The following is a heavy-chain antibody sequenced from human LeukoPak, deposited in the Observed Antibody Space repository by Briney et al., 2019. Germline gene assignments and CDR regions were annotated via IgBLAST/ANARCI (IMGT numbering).Heavy chain of an antibody. Sequence: GGSLRLSCAASGFTFSDHYMDWVRQAPGKGLEWVGRTRNKANSYTTEYAASVKGRFTISRDDSKNSLYLQMNSLKTEDTAVYYCARERSGSYYYFDYWGQGTLVTVS. D-gene: IGHD1-26*01. J-gene: IGHJ4*02. V-gene: IGHV3-72*01. CDR1: GFTFSDHY. CDR2: TRNKANSYTT. CDR3: ARERSGSYYYFDY.